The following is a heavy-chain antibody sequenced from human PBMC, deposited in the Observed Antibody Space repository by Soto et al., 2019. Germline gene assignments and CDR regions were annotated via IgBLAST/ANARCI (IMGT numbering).Heavy chain of an antibody. D-gene: IGHD2-2*01. J-gene: IGHJ5*02. CDR1: GFSLTTRPVG. CDR3: ALIKDCSRTVCYLASFDP. Sequence: SGPTLVNPTQTLTLTCTFSGFSLTTRPVGVGWIRQSPGKALEWLAFAYWDDDNRYRTSLRSRLTISKDTSRSQVVLTMTNMDPMDSATYYFALIKDCSRTVCYLASFDPWGQGTLVTVSS. CDR2: AYWDDDN. V-gene: IGHV2-5*02.